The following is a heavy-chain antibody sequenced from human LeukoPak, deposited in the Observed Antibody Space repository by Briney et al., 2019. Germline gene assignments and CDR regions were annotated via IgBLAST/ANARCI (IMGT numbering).Heavy chain of an antibody. CDR2: MSSGGTYI. J-gene: IGHJ4*02. D-gene: IGHD6-6*01. CDR3: ARSSSSSDLDY. V-gene: IGHV3-21*01. CDR1: GFTFSSYS. Sequence: GGSLRLSCAASGFTFSSYSMTWVRQAPGKGLEWVSSMSSGGTYIYYADSVRGRFTISRDNAKNSLYLLMNSLRAEDTAVYYCARSSSSSDLDYWGQGTLVTVSS.